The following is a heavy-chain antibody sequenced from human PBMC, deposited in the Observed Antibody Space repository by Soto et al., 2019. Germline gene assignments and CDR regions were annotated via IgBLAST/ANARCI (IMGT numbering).Heavy chain of an antibody. CDR2: IIPIFGTA. J-gene: IGHJ4*02. Sequence: QVQLVQSGAEVKKPGSSVKVSCKASGGTFSSYAISWVRQAPGQGLEWMGGIIPIFGTANYAQKFQGRVTITADEYTSTAYMELSSLRSEDTAVYYCARTSTDLNYDSSGYHDYWGQGTLVTVSS. CDR3: ARTSTDLNYDSSGYHDY. D-gene: IGHD3-22*01. V-gene: IGHV1-69*01. CDR1: GGTFSSYA.